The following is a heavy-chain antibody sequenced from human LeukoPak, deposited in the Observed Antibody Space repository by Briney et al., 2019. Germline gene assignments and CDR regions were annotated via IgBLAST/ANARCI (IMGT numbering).Heavy chain of an antibody. CDR3: AKGDNYDFWSGYPY. Sequence: GGSLRLSCAGSGFTFSSYAMTWVRQAPGKGLEWVSAISGSGGSTYYADSVKGRFTISRDNSKNTLYLQMNSLRAEDTAVYYCAKGDNYDFWSGYPYWGQGTLVTVSS. CDR2: ISGSGGST. J-gene: IGHJ4*02. CDR1: GFTFSSYA. D-gene: IGHD3-3*01. V-gene: IGHV3-23*01.